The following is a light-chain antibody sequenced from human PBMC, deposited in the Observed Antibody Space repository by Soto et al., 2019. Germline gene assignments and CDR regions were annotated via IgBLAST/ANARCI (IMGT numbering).Light chain of an antibody. CDR1: SSDVGGYPY. CDR2: EVT. Sequence: QSALTQPASVSGSPGQSITISCTGTSSDVGGYPYVSWYQQRPGKAPKLMIYEVTNRPSGVSDRFSGSKSGVTASLTISGLQAEDEADYYCSSYTTSRTLVFGTGTKLTVL. CDR3: SSYTTSRTLV. J-gene: IGLJ1*01. V-gene: IGLV2-14*01.